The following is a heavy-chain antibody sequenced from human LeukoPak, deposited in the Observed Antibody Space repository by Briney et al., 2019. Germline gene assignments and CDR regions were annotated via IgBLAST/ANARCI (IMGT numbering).Heavy chain of an antibody. CDR3: ARDTVGATLFDY. CDR1: GYSFTSYG. Sequence: ASVKVSCKASGYSFTSYGLSWVRQAPGQGLEWMGWINPNSGGTNYAQKFQGRVTMTRDTSISTAYMELSRLRSDDTAVYYCARDTVGATLFDYWGQGTLVTVSS. V-gene: IGHV1-2*02. CDR2: INPNSGGT. D-gene: IGHD1-26*01. J-gene: IGHJ4*02.